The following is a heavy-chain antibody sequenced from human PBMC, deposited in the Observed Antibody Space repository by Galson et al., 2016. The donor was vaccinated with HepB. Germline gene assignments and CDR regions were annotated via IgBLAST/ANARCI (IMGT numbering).Heavy chain of an antibody. CDR1: GGSMRNYH. D-gene: IGHD6-13*01. Sequence: SETLSLTCTVSGGSMRNYHWSWIRQPPGKGPECIGYMYYSGSPKYNPSLKSRVTMLVDTSKNQLYLKLTSVTAADTAVYYCARDRGIAAVGDDPFEIWGQGSPGHRLL. CDR3: ARDRGIAAVGDDPFEI. J-gene: IGHJ4*03. V-gene: IGHV4-59*01. CDR2: MYYSGSP.